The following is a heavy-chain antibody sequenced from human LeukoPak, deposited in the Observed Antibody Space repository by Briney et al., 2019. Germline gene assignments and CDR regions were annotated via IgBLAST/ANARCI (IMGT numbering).Heavy chain of an antibody. CDR2: MNPSSGNT. D-gene: IGHD4-17*01. V-gene: IGHV1-8*01. Sequence: GASVKVSCKASGYTFTSYDINWVRQATGQGLEWMGWMNPSSGNTGYAQKFQGRVTMTRNTSISTAYMELSSLRSEDTAVYYCARGEVHDYGDYVDYYYYMDVWGKGTTVTVSS. CDR1: GYTFTSYD. J-gene: IGHJ6*03. CDR3: ARGEVHDYGDYVDYYYYMDV.